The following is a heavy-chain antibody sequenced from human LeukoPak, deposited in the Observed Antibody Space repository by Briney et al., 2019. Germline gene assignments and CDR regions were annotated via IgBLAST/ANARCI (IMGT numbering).Heavy chain of an antibody. D-gene: IGHD6-13*01. V-gene: IGHV1-18*01. CDR2: INANNGNT. Sequence: GASVKVSCKASGHTFTSYGITWVRQAPGQGLEWMGWINANNGNTNYAQNLQGRVTMTRDTSTSAAYMDLRSLRSDDTAVYYCARGPIAAAGDYWGQGTLVTVSS. J-gene: IGHJ4*02. CDR1: GHTFTSYG. CDR3: ARGPIAAAGDY.